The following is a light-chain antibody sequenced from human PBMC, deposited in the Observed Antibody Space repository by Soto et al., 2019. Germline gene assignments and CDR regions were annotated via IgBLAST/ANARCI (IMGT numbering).Light chain of an antibody. V-gene: IGKV3-20*01. CDR3: QQYGSSPRVT. CDR1: QNVSSSY. Sequence: EIVLTQSPGTLSLSPGERATLSCRASQNVSSSYFAWYQQKPGQAPRLLIYGASSRATGIPDRFSGSGSGTDFTLTISRLEPEDFAVYYCQQYGSSPRVTFGGGTKVEIK. CDR2: GAS. J-gene: IGKJ4*01.